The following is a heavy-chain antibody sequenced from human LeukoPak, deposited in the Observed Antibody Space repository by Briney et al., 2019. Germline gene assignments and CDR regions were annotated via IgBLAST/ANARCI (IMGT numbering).Heavy chain of an antibody. Sequence: PGGSLRLSCAASGFTFNRYAMILLRQAPGKRLEGASYISTSSGTMYYADSVKGRFTISRDNAQNSLYLQMNSLTAEDTAVYYCAREGSAADDFDYWGQGPLVTVSS. J-gene: IGHJ4*02. D-gene: IGHD2-2*01. V-gene: IGHV3-48*04. CDR1: GFTFNRYA. CDR3: AREGSAADDFDY. CDR2: ISTSSGTM.